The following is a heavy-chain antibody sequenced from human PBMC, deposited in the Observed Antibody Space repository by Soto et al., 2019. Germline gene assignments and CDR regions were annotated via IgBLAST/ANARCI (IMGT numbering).Heavy chain of an antibody. D-gene: IGHD1-26*01. J-gene: IGHJ4*02. Sequence: QVPLQESGPGLVKPSETLSLTCTVSGGSISSYCWSWVRQPPGEGLEWIANICNSGGTNYNPSLKSRVVISVDTSRNQFSLKLSSVTAADTAVYYCARGVGRYGSNLDYWGQGTLVTVSS. CDR3: ARGVGRYGSNLDY. CDR1: GGSISSYC. CDR2: ICNSGGT. V-gene: IGHV4-59*01.